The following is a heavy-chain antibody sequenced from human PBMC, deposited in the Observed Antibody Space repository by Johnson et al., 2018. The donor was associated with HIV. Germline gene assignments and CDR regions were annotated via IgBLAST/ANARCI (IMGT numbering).Heavy chain of an antibody. CDR3: AKDLGGSKTDEWGTDYDECWNSYPVQDPRVVVGAFDI. Sequence: QMQLVESGGGLVKPGGSLRLSCAASGFTFSDYYMSWIRQAPGKGLEWVSYISSSGSTIYYADSVKGRFTISRDNAKNSVYLQMNSLRAEDTAVYYSAKDLGGSKTDEWGTDYDECWNSYPVQDPRVVVGAFDIWGHGTMVTVSS. D-gene: IGHD3-3*01. CDR1: GFTFSDYY. V-gene: IGHV3-11*04. J-gene: IGHJ3*02. CDR2: ISSSGSTI.